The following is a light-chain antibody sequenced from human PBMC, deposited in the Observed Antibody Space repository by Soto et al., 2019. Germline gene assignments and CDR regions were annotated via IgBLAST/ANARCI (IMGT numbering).Light chain of an antibody. CDR2: AAS. J-gene: IGKJ2*01. CDR1: QSISSY. CDR3: QQIYSTPLYT. Sequence: DIQMTQSPSSLSASVGDRVTITCRASQSISSYLNWYQQKPGKAPKLLIYAASSLQSGVPSRFSGSGSCTDFTLTISSLQPEDFATYYCQQIYSTPLYTFGQGTKLETK. V-gene: IGKV1-39*01.